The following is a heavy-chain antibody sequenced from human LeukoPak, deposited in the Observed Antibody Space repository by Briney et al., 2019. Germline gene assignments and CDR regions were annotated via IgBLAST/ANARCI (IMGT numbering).Heavy chain of an antibody. Sequence: GGSLRLSCAASGFTFSSYAMSWVRQAPGKGLEWVSGISGSGGSTYYEDSVKGRFTISRDNSKNTLYLQMNSLRAEDTAVYYCATYLEWLLYFDYWGQGTLVTVSS. CDR3: ATYLEWLLYFDY. CDR2: ISGSGGST. J-gene: IGHJ4*02. D-gene: IGHD3-3*01. V-gene: IGHV3-23*01. CDR1: GFTFSSYA.